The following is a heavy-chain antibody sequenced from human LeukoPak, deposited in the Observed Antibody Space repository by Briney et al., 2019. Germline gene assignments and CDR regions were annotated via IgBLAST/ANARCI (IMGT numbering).Heavy chain of an antibody. J-gene: IGHJ4*02. CDR3: ARGGTSGYSSSLHFWGGNYYFDY. CDR2: IKQDGNEK. D-gene: IGHD6-13*01. CDR1: EFTFTNYW. V-gene: IGHV3-7*01. Sequence: GGSLRLSCAASEFTFTNYWMSWVRQAPGTGLEWVANIKQDGNEKYYVDSVRGRFTITRDNAKNSLYLQMNSLRAEDTAVYYCARGGTSGYSSSLHFWGGNYYFDYWGQGTLVTVSS.